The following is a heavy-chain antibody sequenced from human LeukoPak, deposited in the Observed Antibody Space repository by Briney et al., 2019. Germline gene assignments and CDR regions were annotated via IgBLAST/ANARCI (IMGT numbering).Heavy chain of an antibody. Sequence: QPGGSLRLSCAASEFSVGSNYMTWVRQAPGKGLEWVAFIRYDGSNKYYADSVKGRFTISRDNSKNTLYLQMNSLRAEDTAVYYCAKDPTALYQRKSGYPDYWGQGTLVTVSS. D-gene: IGHD5-12*01. CDR2: IRYDGSNK. J-gene: IGHJ4*02. V-gene: IGHV3-30*02. CDR3: AKDPTALYQRKSGYPDY. CDR1: EFSVGSNY.